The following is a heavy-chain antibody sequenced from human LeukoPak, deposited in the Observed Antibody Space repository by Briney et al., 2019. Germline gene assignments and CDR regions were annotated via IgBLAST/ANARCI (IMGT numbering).Heavy chain of an antibody. CDR2: ISYSGST. Sequence: PSETLSLTCTVSRGSISSGNYYWNWIRQPPGEGLEWIGYISYSGSTHYNAALKSRVTISVDTSKNQFSLKLTSVTAADTAVYYCARGGEGYNYATWGQRTLVTVSS. V-gene: IGHV4-30-4*01. CDR1: RGSISSGNYY. CDR3: ARGGEGYNYAT. J-gene: IGHJ5*02. D-gene: IGHD5-24*01.